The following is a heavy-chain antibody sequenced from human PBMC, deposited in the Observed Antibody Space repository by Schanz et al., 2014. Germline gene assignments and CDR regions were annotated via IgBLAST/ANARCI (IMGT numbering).Heavy chain of an antibody. V-gene: IGHV1-3*01. CDR3: ARGGGPEDVFDI. J-gene: IGHJ3*02. CDR2: ISAYNGNT. Sequence: QVQLVQSWAEVKGPGASVKVSCKASGYSFTPFPIHWVRQAPGQRLEWMGWISAYNGNTNYAQKLQGRVTFTADKSTSTAYMELSSLRSDDTAVYYCARGGGPEDVFDIWGQGTILTVSS. CDR1: GYSFTPFP. D-gene: IGHD5-12*01.